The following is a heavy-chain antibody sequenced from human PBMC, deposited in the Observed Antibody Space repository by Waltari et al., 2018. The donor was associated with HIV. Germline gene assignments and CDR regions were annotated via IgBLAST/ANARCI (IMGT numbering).Heavy chain of an antibody. J-gene: IGHJ4*02. D-gene: IGHD5-12*01. CDR2: IYYSGST. V-gene: IGHV4-59*01. Sequence: QVQLQGSGPGLVKPSETLSLPSPAPVGPISSYYWSWIRQPPGKGLEWIGYIYYSGSTNYNPSLKSRVTISVDTSKNQFSLKLSSVTAADTAVYYCARTSGYDRPFDYWGQGTLVTVSS. CDR1: VGPISSYY. CDR3: ARTSGYDRPFDY.